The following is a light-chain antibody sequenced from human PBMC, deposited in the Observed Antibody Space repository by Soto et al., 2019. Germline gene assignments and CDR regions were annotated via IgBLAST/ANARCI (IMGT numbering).Light chain of an antibody. V-gene: IGKV3-20*01. CDR3: QHYDTSPPIT. CDR1: QAVGRDY. J-gene: IGKJ5*01. Sequence: EIVLTQAPGTLSLSPGEEATLSCRASQAVGRDYLAWYQQIPGQAPRLLIYGASRRAAGIPDRFSGSGSGTDFTLTISRLEPEDCAVYYCQHYDTSPPITFGRGTRLEI. CDR2: GAS.